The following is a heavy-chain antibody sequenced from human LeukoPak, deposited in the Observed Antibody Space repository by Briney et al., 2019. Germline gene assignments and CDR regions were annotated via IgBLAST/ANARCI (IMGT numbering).Heavy chain of an antibody. CDR2: ISSSSSYI. J-gene: IGHJ4*02. CDR3: ARDYLRPGGSGSRREAFDY. CDR1: GFTFSSYS. V-gene: IGHV3-21*01. D-gene: IGHD3-10*01. Sequence: GSLRLSCAASGFTFSSYSMNWVRQAPGKGLEWVSSISSSSSYIYYADSVKGRFTISRDNAKSSLYLQMNSLRAEDTAVYYCARDYLRPGGSGSRREAFDYWGQGTLVTVSS.